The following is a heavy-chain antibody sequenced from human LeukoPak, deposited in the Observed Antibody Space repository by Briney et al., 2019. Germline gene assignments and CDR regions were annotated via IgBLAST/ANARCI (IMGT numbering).Heavy chain of an antibody. CDR1: GGSLSGYF. D-gene: IGHD3-22*01. Sequence: SEALSLTCVVYGGSLSGYFWSWLRQPPGKGREWIGGINPSGSTNYKPSLKSRVTISVDTSNNQFSLKLNSVTAADTAVYYCARGLEQFYYESGGSLDKRLGSYSLPQHWGQGTLVTVSS. CDR2: INPSGST. J-gene: IGHJ1*01. CDR3: ARGLEQFYYESGGSLDKRLGSYSLPQH. V-gene: IGHV4-34*01.